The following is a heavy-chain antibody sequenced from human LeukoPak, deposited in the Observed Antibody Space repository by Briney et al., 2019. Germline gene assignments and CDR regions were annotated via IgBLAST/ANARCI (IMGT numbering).Heavy chain of an antibody. CDR1: GFTFSSYA. J-gene: IGHJ4*02. CDR3: AKDTQRRWLQRSHFDY. V-gene: IGHV3-23*01. Sequence: GGSLRLSCAASGFTFSSYAMSWVRQAPGKGVEWGSAISGSGGITYYADSVKGRVTISRENSKNTLYMQMNSLRAEDTAVYYCAKDTQRRWLQRSHFDYWGQGTLVTVSS. D-gene: IGHD5-24*01. CDR2: ISGSGGIT.